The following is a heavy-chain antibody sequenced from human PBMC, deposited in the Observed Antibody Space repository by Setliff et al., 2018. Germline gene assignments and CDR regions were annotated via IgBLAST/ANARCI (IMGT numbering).Heavy chain of an antibody. J-gene: IGHJ3*02. CDR3: AGPRGYSYGNTHDAFDI. V-gene: IGHV4-59*01. Sequence: PSETLSLTCTVSGGSISSYYWSWIRQPPGKGLEWIGYIYYSGSTNCNPSLKSRVTISVDTSKNQFSLKLSSVTAADTAVYYCAGPRGYSYGNTHDAFDIWGQGTMVTVS. CDR1: GGSISSYY. D-gene: IGHD5-18*01. CDR2: IYYSGST.